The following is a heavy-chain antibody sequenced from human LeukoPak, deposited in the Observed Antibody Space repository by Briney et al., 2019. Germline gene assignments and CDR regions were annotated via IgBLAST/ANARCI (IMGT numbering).Heavy chain of an antibody. D-gene: IGHD3-10*01. CDR3: ARGSDPFGY. CDR2: INHSGST. J-gene: IGHJ4*02. CDR1: GGSFSGYY. Sequence: SETLSLTCAVHGGSFSGYYWSWIRQPPGKGLEWIGEINHSGSTNYNPSLKSRVTISVDTSKNQFSLKLSSVTAADTAVYYCARGSDPFGYWGQGTLVTVSS. V-gene: IGHV4-34*01.